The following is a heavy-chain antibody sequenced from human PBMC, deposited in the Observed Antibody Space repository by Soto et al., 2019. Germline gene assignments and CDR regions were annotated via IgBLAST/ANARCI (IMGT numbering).Heavy chain of an antibody. CDR3: ARDYCGGDCYSAY. D-gene: IGHD2-21*02. Sequence: QVQLVESGGGVVQPGRSLRLSCAASGFTFSSYAMHWVRQAPGKGLEWVAVISYDGSNKYYADSVKGRFTISRDNSKNTLYLQMNSLRAEDTAVYYCARDYCGGDCYSAYWGQGTLVTVSS. CDR1: GFTFSSYA. V-gene: IGHV3-30-3*01. CDR2: ISYDGSNK. J-gene: IGHJ4*02.